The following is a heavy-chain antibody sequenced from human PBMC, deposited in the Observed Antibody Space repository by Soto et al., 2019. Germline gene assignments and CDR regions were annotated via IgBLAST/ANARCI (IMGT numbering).Heavy chain of an antibody. CDR3: ARGGNYYSYCGLNV. Sequence: SETLSLTCAGYGGSFSGYYWSWIRQPPGKGLEWIGEIYHSGSTNYNPSLKSRVIISVDTSKNQFSLKLSSVTATDTAVYYCARGGNYYSYCGLNVWGQGTTITGAS. CDR1: GGSFSGYY. J-gene: IGHJ6*02. CDR2: IYHSGST. V-gene: IGHV4-34*01.